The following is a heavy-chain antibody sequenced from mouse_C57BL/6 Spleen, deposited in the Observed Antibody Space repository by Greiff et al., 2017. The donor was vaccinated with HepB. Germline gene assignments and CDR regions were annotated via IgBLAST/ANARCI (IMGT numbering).Heavy chain of an antibody. D-gene: IGHD2-4*01. J-gene: IGHJ3*01. CDR3: ARYDYGFAY. CDR2: ISSGSSTI. V-gene: IGHV5-17*01. Sequence: EVKLVESGGGLVKPGGSLKLSCAASGFTFSDYGMHWVRQAPETGLEWVAYISSGSSTIYYADTVKGRFTISRDNAKNTLFLQMTSLRSEDTAMYYCARYDYGFAYWGQGTLVTVSA. CDR1: GFTFSDYG.